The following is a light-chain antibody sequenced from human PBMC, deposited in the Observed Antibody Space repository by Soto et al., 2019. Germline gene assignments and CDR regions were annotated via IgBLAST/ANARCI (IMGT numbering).Light chain of an antibody. J-gene: IGLJ3*02. V-gene: IGLV2-14*01. CDR1: SSDVGTYDY. CDR2: EVN. CDR3: NSFTSSSTWV. Sequence: QSVLTQPASVSGSPGQSITISCTGTSSDVGTYDYVSWYQQNPGKAPKLLIYEVNNRPSGVSDRFSGSKSGNTASLTISGLQAEDEADYYCNSFTSSSTWVFGGGTKLTVL.